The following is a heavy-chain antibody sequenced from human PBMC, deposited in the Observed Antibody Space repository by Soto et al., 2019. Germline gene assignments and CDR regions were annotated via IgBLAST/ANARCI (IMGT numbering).Heavy chain of an antibody. V-gene: IGHV1-69*08. Sequence: QVQLVQSGAEVKKPGSSVKVSCKASGGTFSSYTISWVRQAPGQGLERMGRIIPSLGIANYAQKFQGRVTITADKDTSTAYMELTSLRSEDTAVYYLARDGLPYYDSSGYYGNPFDYWGQGTLVTVSS. CDR1: GGTFSSYT. CDR3: ARDGLPYYDSSGYYGNPFDY. D-gene: IGHD3-22*01. J-gene: IGHJ4*02. CDR2: IIPSLGIA.